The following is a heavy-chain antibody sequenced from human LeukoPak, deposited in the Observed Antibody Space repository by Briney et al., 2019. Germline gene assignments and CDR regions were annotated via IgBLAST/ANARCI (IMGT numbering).Heavy chain of an antibody. CDR3: ARGHSAWYDY. V-gene: IGHV3-23*01. Sequence: PGGSLRLSCAASGFTFSSYAMNWVRQAPGKGLEWVSAISGSGGGTYYANSVKGRFTISRDNSKNTLYLQMNSLRAEDSAIYYCARGHSAWYDYWGQGTLVTVSS. CDR2: ISGSGGGT. J-gene: IGHJ4*02. CDR1: GFTFSSYA. D-gene: IGHD6-19*01.